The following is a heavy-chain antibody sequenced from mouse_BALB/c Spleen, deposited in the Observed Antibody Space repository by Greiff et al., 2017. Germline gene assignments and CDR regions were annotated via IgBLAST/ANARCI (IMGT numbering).Heavy chain of an antibody. CDR1: GFTIKDTY. Sequence: VQLKQSGAELVKPGASVKLSCTASGFTIKDTYMPWVKQRPEQGLEWIGRIDPANGNTKYDPKFQGKATITADTSSNTAYLQLSSLTSEDTAVYYCANYGGGYFDYWGQGTTLTVSS. D-gene: IGHD2-4*01. CDR2: IDPANGNT. J-gene: IGHJ2*01. CDR3: ANYGGGYFDY. V-gene: IGHV14-3*02.